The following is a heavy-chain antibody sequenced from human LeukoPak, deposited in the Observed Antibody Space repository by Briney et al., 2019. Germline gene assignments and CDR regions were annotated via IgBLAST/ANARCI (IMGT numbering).Heavy chain of an antibody. D-gene: IGHD3-10*01. Sequence: ASVRVSCKASGYTFTNYGISWVRQAPGQGLEWMGWIITYTANTNYAQKLQGRVTMTTDTSTSTAYMELRSLRSDDTAVYFCARGRFGEPSFDFWGQGTLVTVSS. CDR1: GYTFTNYG. V-gene: IGHV1-18*01. J-gene: IGHJ4*02. CDR2: IITYTANT. CDR3: ARGRFGEPSFDF.